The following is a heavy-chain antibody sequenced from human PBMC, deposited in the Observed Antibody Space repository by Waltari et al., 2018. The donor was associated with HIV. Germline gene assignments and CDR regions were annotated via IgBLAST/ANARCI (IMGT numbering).Heavy chain of an antibody. CDR2: INPGNGDT. CDR1: GYTFGAHN. Sequence: QVQLVQSGTEVRNPGASVTVACRTSGYTFGAHNLHWVRQAPGEGFEWVGWINPGNGDTDYAQKFQGWVTMTKGTSSNTVYLTLNRLRSDDTAIYYCSRSESSTWANLDFWGQGTLVSVSS. V-gene: IGHV1-2*04. CDR3: SRSESSTWANLDF. J-gene: IGHJ4*02. D-gene: IGHD3-10*01.